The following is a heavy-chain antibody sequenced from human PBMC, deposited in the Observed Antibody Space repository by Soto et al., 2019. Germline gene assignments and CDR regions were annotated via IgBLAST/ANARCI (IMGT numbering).Heavy chain of an antibody. CDR3: AREAGDYGHPYFDY. V-gene: IGHV1-69*01. J-gene: IGHJ4*02. D-gene: IGHD3-10*01. Sequence: QLVQSGPEVKKPGSSVKVSCKSVGDTFSSYAVSWVRQAPGQGLEWMGGIIHTFGTVNYAQKFQGRATITADESARLSYMELSSLKSEDTAVYYCAREAGDYGHPYFDYWGQGTLISVSS. CDR1: GDTFSSYA. CDR2: IIHTFGTV.